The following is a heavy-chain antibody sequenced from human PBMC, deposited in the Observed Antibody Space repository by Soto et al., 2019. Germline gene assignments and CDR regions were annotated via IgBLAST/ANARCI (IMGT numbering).Heavy chain of an antibody. CDR3: ARVKPLYDILTGYYNSPDAFDI. J-gene: IGHJ3*02. V-gene: IGHV4-31*03. CDR2: IYYSGST. CDR1: GGSISSGGYY. D-gene: IGHD3-9*01. Sequence: SETLSLTCTVSGGSISSGGYYWSWIRQHPGKGLEWIGYIYYSGSTYYNPSLKSRVTISVDTSKNQFSLKLSSVTAADTAVYYCARVKPLYDILTGYYNSPDAFDIWGQGTMVTVSS.